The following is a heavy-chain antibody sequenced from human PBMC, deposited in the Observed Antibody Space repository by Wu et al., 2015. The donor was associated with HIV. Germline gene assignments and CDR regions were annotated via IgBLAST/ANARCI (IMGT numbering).Heavy chain of an antibody. V-gene: IGHV1-18*01. Sequence: QVQLVQSGPEVKKPGASVKVSCKASGYTFTGYQIIWARQAPGQGLEWMGWINTYSGDTKYAQKFQGRVTLTTDTSTRTAYMELRSLRSDDTAVYYCARDADGIVGAKIGRYFDVWGRGSLVRVSS. CDR2: INTYSGDT. D-gene: IGHD1-26*01. CDR1: GYTFTGYQ. CDR3: ARDADGIVGAKIGRYFDV. J-gene: IGHJ2*01.